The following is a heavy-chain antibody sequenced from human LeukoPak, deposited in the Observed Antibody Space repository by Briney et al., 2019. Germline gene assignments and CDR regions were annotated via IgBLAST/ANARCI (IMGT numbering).Heavy chain of an antibody. V-gene: IGHV3-9*01. CDR3: AKAGYSSGWYYFDY. D-gene: IGHD6-19*01. CDR2: ISWNSGSI. Sequence: GGSLRLSCAASGFTFSSYSMNWVRQAPGKGLEWVSGISWNSGSIGYADSVKGRFTISRDNAKNSLYLQMNSLRAEDTALYYCAKAGYSSGWYYFDYWGQGTLVTVSS. CDR1: GFTFSSYS. J-gene: IGHJ4*02.